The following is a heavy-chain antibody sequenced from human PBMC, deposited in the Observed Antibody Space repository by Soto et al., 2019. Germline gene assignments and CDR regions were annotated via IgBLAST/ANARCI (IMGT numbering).Heavy chain of an antibody. J-gene: IGHJ6*02. CDR1: GFTFSSYW. CDR3: AREPAAGYYYYYGMDV. V-gene: IGHV3-7*01. CDR2: IKQDGSEK. Sequence: GGSLRLSCAASGFTFSSYWMSWVRQAPGKGLEWVANIKQDGSEKYYVDSVKGRFTISRDNAKNSLYLQMNSLRAEDTAVYYCAREPAAGYYYYYGMDVWGQGTTVTVSS. D-gene: IGHD6-19*01.